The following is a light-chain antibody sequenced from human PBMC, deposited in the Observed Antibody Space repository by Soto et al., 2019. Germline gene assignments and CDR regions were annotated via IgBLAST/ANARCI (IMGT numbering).Light chain of an antibody. CDR2: GAS. Sequence: IQIAQFPSSLFGSVGDRGTITCRASQSISGYLNWYQQKPGKAPKVLISGASTLHNGVPSRFSGRGSGTDFTLTISSLQPEDVATYYCQQSLSTLLTFGGGTKVDI. J-gene: IGKJ4*01. CDR3: QQSLSTLLT. V-gene: IGKV1-39*01. CDR1: QSISGY.